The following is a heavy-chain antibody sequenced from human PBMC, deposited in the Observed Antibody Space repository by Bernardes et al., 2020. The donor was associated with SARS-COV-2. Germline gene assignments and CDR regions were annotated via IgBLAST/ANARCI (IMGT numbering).Heavy chain of an antibody. CDR2: ITGNGDIT. V-gene: IGHV3-23*01. J-gene: IGHJ4*02. CDR1: GISFSNYA. CDR3: ARVPRGAYCGGDCNHY. Sequence: GGSLRLSCVASGISFSNYAMSWVRQAPGRGLEWVSVITGNGDITYYADSVKGRFTISRDNSKNTLSLQMNSLRAEDTAVYYCARVPRGAYCGGDCNHYWGQGTLVTVSS. D-gene: IGHD2-21*01.